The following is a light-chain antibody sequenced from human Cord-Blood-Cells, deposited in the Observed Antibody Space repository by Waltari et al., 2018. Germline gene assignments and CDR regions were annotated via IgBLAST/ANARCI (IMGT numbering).Light chain of an antibody. J-gene: IGLJ2*01. CDR3: CSYAGSSTFVV. Sequence: QSALTQPASVSGSPGQSITISCTGTSSDVGSYNLVSWYQQHPGKAPNLMIYEGSKRPSGVSNRFSGSKSGNTASLTITGRQAEDEADYYCCSYAGSSTFVVFGGGTKLTVL. CDR1: SSDVGSYNL. V-gene: IGLV2-23*03. CDR2: EGS.